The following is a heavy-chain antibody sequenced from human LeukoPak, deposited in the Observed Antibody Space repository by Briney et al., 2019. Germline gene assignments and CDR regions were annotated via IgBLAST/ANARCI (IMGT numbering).Heavy chain of an antibody. J-gene: IGHJ4*02. CDR3: AKEAYCGGDCYPGTYDY. V-gene: IGHV3-23*01. CDR1: GFTFSSYG. D-gene: IGHD2-21*02. Sequence: PGGSLRLSCAASGFTFSSYGMSWVRQAPGKGLEWVSAISGSGGSTYYADSVKGRFTISRDNSKNTLYLQMNSLRAEDTAVYYCAKEAYCGGDCYPGTYDYWGQRTLVTVSS. CDR2: ISGSGGST.